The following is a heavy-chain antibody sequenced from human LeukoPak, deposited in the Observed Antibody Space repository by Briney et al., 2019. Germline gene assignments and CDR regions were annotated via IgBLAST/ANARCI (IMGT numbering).Heavy chain of an antibody. CDR2: VNANNGAT. J-gene: IGHJ4*02. CDR3: ARDQNYYDTNTYYGIDC. D-gene: IGHD3-22*01. Sequence: ASVKVSCKTSGYTFTGHYIHWVRQAPGQGLQWVGWVNANNGATHCAQKLQDRVTMTRDTSIGTAYMELSRLTSDDTAVYYCARDQNYYDTNTYYGIDCWGQGTLVTVSS. V-gene: IGHV1-2*02. CDR1: GYTFTGHY.